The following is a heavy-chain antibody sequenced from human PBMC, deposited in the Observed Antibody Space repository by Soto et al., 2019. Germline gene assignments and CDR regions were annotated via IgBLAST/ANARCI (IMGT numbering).Heavy chain of an antibody. CDR3: ATAPGRPSGSGSYYATIFDY. D-gene: IGHD3-10*01. J-gene: IGHJ4*02. V-gene: IGHV1-24*01. CDR1: GYTLTELS. CDR2: FDPEDGET. Sequence: ASVKVSCKVSGYTLTELSMHWVRQAPGKGLEWMGGFDPEDGETIYAQKFQGRVTMTEDTSTDTAYMELSSLRSEDTAVYYCATAPGRPSGSGSYYATIFDYWGQGTLVTVSS.